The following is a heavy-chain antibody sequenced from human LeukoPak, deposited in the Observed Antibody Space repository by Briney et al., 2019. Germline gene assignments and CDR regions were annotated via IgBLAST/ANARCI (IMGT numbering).Heavy chain of an antibody. CDR2: INHSGST. CDR3: ARVKGIGDYGDYGDVNWFDP. D-gene: IGHD4-17*01. J-gene: IGHJ5*02. Sequence: SETLSLTCAVYGGSFSGYYWSWIRQPPGKGLEWIGEINHSGSTNYNPSLKSRVTISVDTSKNQFSLKLSSVTAVDTAVYYCARVKGIGDYGDYGDVNWFDPWGQGTLVTVSS. V-gene: IGHV4-34*01. CDR1: GGSFSGYY.